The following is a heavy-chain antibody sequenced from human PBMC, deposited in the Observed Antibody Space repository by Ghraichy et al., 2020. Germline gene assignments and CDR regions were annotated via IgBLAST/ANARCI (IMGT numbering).Heavy chain of an antibody. D-gene: IGHD3-22*01. V-gene: IGHV3-33*01. CDR2: IWYDGSNK. J-gene: IGHJ4*02. CDR3: ARLDYDTGGSFDY. CDR1: GFTFSSYG. Sequence: GVLRLSCAASGFTFSSYGMHWVRQAPGKGLEWVAVIWYDGSNKYYGDSVKGRFTISRDTSKNTLYLQMNSLRAEDTAVYYCARLDYDTGGSFDYWGQGTLVTVSS.